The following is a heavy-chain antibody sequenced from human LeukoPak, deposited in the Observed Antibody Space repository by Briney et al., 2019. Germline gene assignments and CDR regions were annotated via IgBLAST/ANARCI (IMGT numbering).Heavy chain of an antibody. CDR2: ISGGSTST. CDR1: GFTFSSYA. J-gene: IGHJ4*02. CDR3: ARSLISSWHYFDY. V-gene: IGHV3-23*01. D-gene: IGHD6-13*01. Sequence: PPGGSLRLSCAASGFTFSSYAMSWVRQSPGKGLEWVSAISGGSTSTYYADSVKGRITISRDNSKNTLFLQMNSLRAEDTAVYYCARSLISSWHYFDYRGQGTLVTVSS.